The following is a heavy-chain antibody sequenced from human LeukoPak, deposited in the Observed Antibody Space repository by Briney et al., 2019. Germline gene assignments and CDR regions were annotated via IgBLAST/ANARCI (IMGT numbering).Heavy chain of an antibody. CDR2: IYFSGST. CDR3: ARRTVATTGVDY. D-gene: IGHD5-12*01. V-gene: IGHV4-39*01. Sequence: SETLSLTCTVSGASISSRSYYWDWIRQPPGKGLDWIGSIYFSGSTYYNPSLNSRVTISVDTSKNQFSLKLISVTAADTALYYCARRTVATTGVDYWGQGSLVTVSS. J-gene: IGHJ4*02. CDR1: GASISSRSYY.